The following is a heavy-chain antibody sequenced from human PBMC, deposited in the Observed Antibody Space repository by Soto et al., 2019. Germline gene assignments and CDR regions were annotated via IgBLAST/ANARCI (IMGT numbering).Heavy chain of an antibody. CDR3: AKAATTVTTDGLDP. CDR1: GFTFSSYA. V-gene: IGHV3-23*01. CDR2: ISGSGGST. Sequence: XXSLRLSFAASGFTFSSYAMRWVLQAPGKGLEWVSAISGSGGSTYYADSVKGRFTISRDNSKNTLYLQMNSLRAEDTAVYYCAKAATTVTTDGLDPWGQGTLVTVSS. J-gene: IGHJ5*02. D-gene: IGHD4-17*01.